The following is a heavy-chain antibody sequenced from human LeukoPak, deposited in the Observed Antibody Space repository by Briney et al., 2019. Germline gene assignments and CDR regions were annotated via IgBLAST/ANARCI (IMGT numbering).Heavy chain of an antibody. V-gene: IGHV3-30-3*01. Sequence: QPGGSLRLSCAASGFTFSSYAMHWVRQAPGKGLEWVAVISYDGSNKYYADSVKGRFTISRDNSKNTLYLQMNSLRAEDTAVYFCARDKGTTSIDNWGQGALVTVSS. D-gene: IGHD2/OR15-2a*01. CDR2: ISYDGSNK. CDR3: ARDKGTTSIDN. CDR1: GFTFSSYA. J-gene: IGHJ4*02.